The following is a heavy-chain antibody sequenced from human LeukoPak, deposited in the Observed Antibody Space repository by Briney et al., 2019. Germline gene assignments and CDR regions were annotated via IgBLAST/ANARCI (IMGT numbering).Heavy chain of an antibody. CDR2: IYYSGST. V-gene: IGHV4-59*01. Sequence: SETLSPTCTVSGGSISSYYWSWIRQPPGKGLEWIGYIYYSGSTNYNPSLKSRVTISVDTSKNQFSLKLSSVTAADTAVYYCARGMGIAVAGPYFDYWGQGTLVTVSS. CDR3: ARGMGIAVAGPYFDY. J-gene: IGHJ4*02. D-gene: IGHD6-19*01. CDR1: GGSISSYY.